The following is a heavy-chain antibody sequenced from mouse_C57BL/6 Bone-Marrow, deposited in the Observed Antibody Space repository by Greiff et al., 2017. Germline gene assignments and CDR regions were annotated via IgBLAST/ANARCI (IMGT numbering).Heavy chain of an antibody. Sequence: QVQLQQSGAELARPGASVKLSCKASGYTFTSYGISWVKQSTGQGLEWIGEIYPRSGNTYYNEKFKGKATLTADKSSSTAYMELRSLTSEDSAVYFCASYDGYYETDAFAYWGQGTLVTVSA. V-gene: IGHV1-81*01. J-gene: IGHJ3*01. CDR3: ASYDGYYETDAFAY. D-gene: IGHD2-3*01. CDR1: GYTFTSYG. CDR2: IYPRSGNT.